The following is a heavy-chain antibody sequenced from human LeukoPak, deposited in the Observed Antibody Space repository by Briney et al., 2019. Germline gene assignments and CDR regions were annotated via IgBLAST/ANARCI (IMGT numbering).Heavy chain of an antibody. Sequence: GVSLRLSCAASGFTFSSYAMSWVRQAPGKGLEWVSAISGSGGSTYYADSVKGRFTISRDNSKNTLYLQMNSLRAEDTAVYYCAKGGNYDILTGYPFWGQGTLVTVSS. CDR3: AKGGNYDILTGYPF. CDR1: GFTFSSYA. V-gene: IGHV3-23*01. D-gene: IGHD3-9*01. J-gene: IGHJ4*02. CDR2: ISGSGGST.